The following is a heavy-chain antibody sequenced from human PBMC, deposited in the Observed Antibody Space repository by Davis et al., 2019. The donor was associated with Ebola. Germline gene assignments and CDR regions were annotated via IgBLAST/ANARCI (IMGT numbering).Heavy chain of an antibody. CDR3: AKDPYGSGWYFDL. J-gene: IGHJ2*01. CDR2: ISGSGGST. D-gene: IGHD3-10*01. Sequence: GESLKISCAASGFTFSSYSMNWVRQAPGKGLEWVSAISGSGGSTYYADSVKGRFTISRDNSKNTLYLQMNSLRAEDTAVYYCAKDPYGSGWYFDLWGRGTLVTVSS. CDR1: GFTFSSYS. V-gene: IGHV3-23*01.